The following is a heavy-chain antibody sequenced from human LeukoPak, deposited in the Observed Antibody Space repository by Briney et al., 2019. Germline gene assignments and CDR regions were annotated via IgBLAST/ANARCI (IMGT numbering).Heavy chain of an antibody. J-gene: IGHJ4*02. CDR3: ATGGSYFDY. Sequence: GGSLRLSCAASGFTISSNYMTWVRQPPGGGLELVSFIYSDANTYYADSVKGRFIISRDNSNNTLYLQMNSLRAEDTAVYYCATGGSYFDYWGQGTQVTVSS. CDR2: IYSDANT. CDR1: GFTISSNY. V-gene: IGHV3-66*01. D-gene: IGHD1-1*01.